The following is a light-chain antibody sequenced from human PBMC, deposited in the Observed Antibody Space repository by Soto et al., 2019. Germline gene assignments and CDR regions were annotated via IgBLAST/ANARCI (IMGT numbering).Light chain of an antibody. CDR3: HQYNNWPFT. J-gene: IGKJ3*01. Sequence: EMMMTQSPVTLSVSPGERATLSCRASQSVNSNLAWYQQKPGQAPRLLIYGASTRATGIPASFIGNGSGTEFTLTSSSLQPEDFAVYYCHQYNNWPFTFGPGTKVDIK. CDR1: QSVNSN. CDR2: GAS. V-gene: IGKV3-15*01.